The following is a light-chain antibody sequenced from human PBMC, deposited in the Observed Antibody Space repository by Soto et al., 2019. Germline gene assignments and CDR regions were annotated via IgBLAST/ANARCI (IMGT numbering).Light chain of an antibody. CDR2: EVS. J-gene: IGLJ1*01. CDR3: NSYTRSSTLPYV. V-gene: IGLV2-14*01. CDR1: SSDIGYYNY. Sequence: QPASVSGSPGQSITISCTGTSSDIGYYNYVSWYQQHPGKAPRVMIYEVSNRPSGVSNRFSGSKSGNTASLTISGLQAEDEADYYCNSYTRSSTLPYVFGTGTKLTVL.